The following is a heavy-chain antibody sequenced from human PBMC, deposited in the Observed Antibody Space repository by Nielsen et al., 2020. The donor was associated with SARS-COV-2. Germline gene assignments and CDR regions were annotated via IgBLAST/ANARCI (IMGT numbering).Heavy chain of an antibody. J-gene: IGHJ3*02. CDR2: IHPIFGTA. CDR1: GGTFSSYA. CDR3: ARECITISPRAFDI. V-gene: IGHV1-69*13. Sequence: SVKVSCKGTGGTFSSYAISWVRQARGQGLEWMGGIHPIFGTANYAQKFQGRVTHNADEYTSTAYMELGSLRSEDTAVYYCARECITISPRAFDIWCQGTMVTVSS. D-gene: IGHD3-3*01.